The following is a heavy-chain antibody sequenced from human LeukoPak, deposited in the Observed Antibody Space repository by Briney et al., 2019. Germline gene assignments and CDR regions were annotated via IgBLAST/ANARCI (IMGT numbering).Heavy chain of an antibody. Sequence: GGSLRLSCAASGFTFSSYGMHWVRQAPGKGLEWVAFIRYDGSNKYYADSVKGRFTISRDNAKNSLYLQMNSLRAEDTAVYYCARDSSGSYRPYDYWGQGTLVTVSS. V-gene: IGHV3-30*02. CDR3: ARDSSGSYRPYDY. CDR1: GFTFSSYG. D-gene: IGHD1-26*01. CDR2: IRYDGSNK. J-gene: IGHJ4*02.